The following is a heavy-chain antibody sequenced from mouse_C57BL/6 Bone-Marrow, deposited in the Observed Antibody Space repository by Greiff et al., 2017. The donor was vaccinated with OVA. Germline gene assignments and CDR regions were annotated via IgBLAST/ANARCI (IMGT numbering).Heavy chain of an antibody. J-gene: IGHJ1*03. CDR2: INPYNGGT. CDR1: GYTFTDYY. CDR3: ARGRVYGPYWYFDV. D-gene: IGHD1-1*02. Sequence: EVQLQESGPVLVKPGASVKMSCKASGYTFTDYYMNWVKQSHGKSLEWIGVINPYNGGTSYNQKFKGKATLTVDKSSSTAYMELNSLTSEDSAVYYWARGRVYGPYWYFDVWGTGTTVTVSS. V-gene: IGHV1-19*01.